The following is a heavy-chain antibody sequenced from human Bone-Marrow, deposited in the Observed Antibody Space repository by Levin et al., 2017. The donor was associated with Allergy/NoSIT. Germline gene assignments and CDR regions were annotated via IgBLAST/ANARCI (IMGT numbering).Heavy chain of an antibody. J-gene: IGHJ4*02. CDR3: ARAHSDPQSKRWSMLGD. CDR1: GAFISTHY. Sequence: RASETLSLTCSVSGAFISTHYWNWVRQPAGKGLEWIGRVYNGGRPTYNLSLKSRVTMSVDTSKNQFSLKLNSVTSADTAVYYCARAHSDPQSKRWSMLGDWGRGILVTVS. CDR2: VYNGGRP. D-gene: IGHD2-15*01. V-gene: IGHV4-4*07.